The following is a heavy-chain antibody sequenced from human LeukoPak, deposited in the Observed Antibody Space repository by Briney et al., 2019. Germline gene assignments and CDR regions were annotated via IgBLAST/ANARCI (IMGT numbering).Heavy chain of an antibody. J-gene: IGHJ4*02. Sequence: GGSLRLSCAASGFTFSNYAMSWVRQAPGKGLEWVSAISGSGGSTLYADSVKGRFTISRDNSKNTLFLQMNSLRAEDTAVYYCAKVSSLIVVVVAAWDYWGQGTLVTVSS. CDR1: GFTFSNYA. V-gene: IGHV3-23*01. CDR2: ISGSGGST. D-gene: IGHD2-15*01. CDR3: AKVSSLIVVVVAAWDY.